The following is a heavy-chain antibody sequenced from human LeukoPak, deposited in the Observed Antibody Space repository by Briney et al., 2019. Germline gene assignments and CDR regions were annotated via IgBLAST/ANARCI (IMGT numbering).Heavy chain of an antibody. V-gene: IGHV3-73*01. J-gene: IGHJ4*02. Sequence: PGGSLRLSCAASGFTFSGSAMHWVRQTSGKGLEWVGRIRSKTNSYATAYAASVKGRFTISRDDSNNTAYLQMNSLKTEDTAVYYCTRRSWDSSSDYWGQGTLVTVSS. CDR3: TRRSWDSSSDY. CDR1: GFTFSGSA. CDR2: IRSKTNSYAT. D-gene: IGHD6-6*01.